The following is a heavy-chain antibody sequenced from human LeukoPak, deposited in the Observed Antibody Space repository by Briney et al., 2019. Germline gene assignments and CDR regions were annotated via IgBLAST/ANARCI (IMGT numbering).Heavy chain of an antibody. V-gene: IGHV3-33*01. D-gene: IGHD4-17*01. CDR1: GFTFSSYG. J-gene: IGHJ6*02. CDR3: ARGTNYGDYVSFGYYYYGMDV. Sequence: GGSLRLSCAASGFTFSSYGMHWVREAPGKGREGVAVIWYDGSNKHCTDSVKGRFTLSRDNSKNTLYLQMNSLRAEDTAVYYCARGTNYGDYVSFGYYYYGMDVWGQGTTVTVSS. CDR2: IWYDGSNK.